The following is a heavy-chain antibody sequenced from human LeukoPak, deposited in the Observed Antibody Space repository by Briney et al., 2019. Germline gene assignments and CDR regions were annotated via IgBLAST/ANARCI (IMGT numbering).Heavy chain of an antibody. CDR3: ARTVGNAFDI. CDR2: IWYDGSNK. V-gene: IGHV3-33*01. J-gene: IGHJ3*02. Sequence: PGGSLRLSCVASGFTFSSYGMHWVRQAPGKGLEWVAVIWYDGSNKYYADSVKGRFTISRDNSKNTLYLEMNSLRADDTAVYYCARTVGNAFDIWGQGTMVTVSS. D-gene: IGHD1-1*01. CDR1: GFTFSSYG.